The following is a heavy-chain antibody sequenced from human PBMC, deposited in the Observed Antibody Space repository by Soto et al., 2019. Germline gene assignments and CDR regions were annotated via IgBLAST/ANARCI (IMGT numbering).Heavy chain of an antibody. V-gene: IGHV3-21*01. CDR2: ISVSGDNI. D-gene: IGHD3-16*01. CDR3: ARDLGLLKSLFDY. J-gene: IGHJ4*02. CDR1: GFSFNSFN. Sequence: LRLSCLASGFSFNSFNMNWIRRAPGRGLEWVASISVSGDNIYYGDSVQGRFTISRDNSKRSVFLDLSSLRVEDTAVYYCARDLGLLKSLFDYWAQATLVTVSS.